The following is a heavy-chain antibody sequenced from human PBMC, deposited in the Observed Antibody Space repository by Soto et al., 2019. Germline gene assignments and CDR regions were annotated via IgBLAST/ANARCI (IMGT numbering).Heavy chain of an antibody. D-gene: IGHD3-22*01. J-gene: IGHJ4*02. Sequence: SETLSLTCTVSGGSISSYYWSWIRQPPGKGLEWIGYIYYSGSTNYNPSLKSRVTISVDTSKNQFSLKLSSVTAADTAVYYCARVSGDSSDFDYWGQGXLVTVYS. CDR2: IYYSGST. CDR3: ARVSGDSSDFDY. CDR1: GGSISSYY. V-gene: IGHV4-59*01.